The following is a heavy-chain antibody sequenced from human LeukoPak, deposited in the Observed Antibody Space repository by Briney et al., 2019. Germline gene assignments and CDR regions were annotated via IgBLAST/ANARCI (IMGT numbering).Heavy chain of an antibody. Sequence: PGGSLRLSCAASGFTFSSYWMSWVRQASGKGLEWVANIKQDGSEKYYVDSVKGRFTISRDNAKNSLYLQMNSLRAEDTAVYYCARENDILTGYSFGAFDIWGQGTMVTVSS. D-gene: IGHD3-9*01. J-gene: IGHJ3*02. CDR3: ARENDILTGYSFGAFDI. V-gene: IGHV3-7*01. CDR2: IKQDGSEK. CDR1: GFTFSSYW.